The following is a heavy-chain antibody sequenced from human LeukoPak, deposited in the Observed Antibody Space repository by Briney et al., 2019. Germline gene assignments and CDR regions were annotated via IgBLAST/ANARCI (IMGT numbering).Heavy chain of an antibody. CDR1: GGSFSGYY. Sequence: SETLSLTCAVYGGSFSGYYWSWIRQPPGKGLESIGNIDHRVSTKSNPSLKSRVTISLDTSKNQFSLKLSSVTAADTAVYYCARVNSGTVLITDYHYYYMDVWGRGTTVTV. CDR3: ARVNSGTVLITDYHYYYMDV. D-gene: IGHD3-22*01. J-gene: IGHJ6*03. CDR2: IDHRVST. V-gene: IGHV4-34*01.